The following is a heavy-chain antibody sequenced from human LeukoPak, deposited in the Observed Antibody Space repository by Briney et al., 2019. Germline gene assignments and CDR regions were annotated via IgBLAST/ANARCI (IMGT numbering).Heavy chain of an antibody. CDR1: GYTFTGYY. J-gene: IGHJ5*02. CDR3: ARGPGGWYGSYWFDP. Sequence: ASVKVSCKASGYTFTGYYMHWVRQAPGQGLEWMGWINPNSGGTNYAQKFQGRVTMTRDTSISTAYMELRRLRSDDTAVYYCARGPGGWYGSYWFDPWGQGTLVTVSS. CDR2: INPNSGGT. V-gene: IGHV1-2*02. D-gene: IGHD6-19*01.